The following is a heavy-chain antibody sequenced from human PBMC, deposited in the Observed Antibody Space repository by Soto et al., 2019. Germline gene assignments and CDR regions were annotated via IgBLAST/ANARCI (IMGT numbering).Heavy chain of an antibody. D-gene: IGHD2-8*01. CDR2: IFDSGST. V-gene: IGHV4-30-4*01. CDR3: AREIMPLTNDWYFDL. CDR1: GGSISGGVHS. Sequence: QVQLQESGPGLVKPSETLSLTCTVSGGSISGGVHSWSWIRQPPGKVLEWIGHIFDSGSTYYNHDLKSRLTISVDTSKNQFSLRLSSVTAADTAVYYCAREIMPLTNDWYFDLWGRGTLVTVSS. J-gene: IGHJ2*01.